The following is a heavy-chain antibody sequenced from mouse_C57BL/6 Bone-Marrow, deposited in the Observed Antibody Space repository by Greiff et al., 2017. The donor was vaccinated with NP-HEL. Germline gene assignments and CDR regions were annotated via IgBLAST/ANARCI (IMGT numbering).Heavy chain of an antibody. CDR3: AMAGGWLPYWYFDV. V-gene: IGHV3-6*01. CDR2: ISYDGSN. Sequence: EVKLMESGPGLVKPSQSLSLTCSVTGYSITSGYYWNWIRQFPGNKLEWMGYISYDGSNNYNPSLKNRISITRDTSKNQFFLKLNSVTTEDTATYYCAMAGGWLPYWYFDVWGTGTTVTVSS. CDR1: GYSITSGYY. J-gene: IGHJ1*03. D-gene: IGHD2-3*01.